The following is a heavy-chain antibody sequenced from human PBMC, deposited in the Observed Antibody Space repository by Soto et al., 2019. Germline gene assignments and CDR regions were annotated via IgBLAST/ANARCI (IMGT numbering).Heavy chain of an antibody. Sequence: SETLSLTCTVSGASISSYYWNWIRQSPGKGLEWIGHIYYNGNTKYNPFLESRLTISVDTSKNQFSLKLSSVTAADTAVYYCARETYYYDSSGYYRKGWFDPWGQGALVTVSS. CDR2: IYYNGNT. V-gene: IGHV4-59*12. CDR1: GASISSYY. D-gene: IGHD3-22*01. CDR3: ARETYYYDSSGYYRKGWFDP. J-gene: IGHJ5*02.